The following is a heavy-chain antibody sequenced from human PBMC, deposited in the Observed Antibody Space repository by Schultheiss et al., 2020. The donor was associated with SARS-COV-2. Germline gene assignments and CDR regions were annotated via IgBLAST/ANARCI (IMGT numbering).Heavy chain of an antibody. D-gene: IGHD4-17*01. J-gene: IGHJ4*02. CDR3: AKDRFDGDYVDY. CDR1: GFTFSDYG. CDR2: IYYDGTKK. V-gene: IGHV3-33*06. Sequence: GESLKISCAASGFTFSDYGMHWVRQAPGKGLEWVALIYYDGTKKYYADSVKGRLTISRDNSKNTLYLQMNSLRAEDTAVYYCAKDRFDGDYVDYWGQGTLVTVSS.